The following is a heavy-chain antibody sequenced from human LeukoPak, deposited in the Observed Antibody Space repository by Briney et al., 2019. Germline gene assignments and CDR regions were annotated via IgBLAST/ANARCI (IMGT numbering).Heavy chain of an antibody. Sequence: SETLSLTCTVSGGSISSYYWSWIRQPPGKGLEWIGYIYYSGSTNYNPSLKSRVTISVDTSKNQFSLKLSSVTAADTAVYYCARMVLYCSSTSCYRNYYYGMDVWGQGTTVTVSS. V-gene: IGHV4-59*01. CDR2: IYYSGST. CDR1: GGSISSYY. D-gene: IGHD2-2*01. CDR3: ARMVLYCSSTSCYRNYYYGMDV. J-gene: IGHJ6*02.